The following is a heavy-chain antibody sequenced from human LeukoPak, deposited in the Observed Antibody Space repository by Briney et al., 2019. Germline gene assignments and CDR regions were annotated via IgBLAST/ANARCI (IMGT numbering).Heavy chain of an antibody. V-gene: IGHV4-59*12. CDR1: DDSITMYY. J-gene: IGHJ4*02. CDR3: ARIRLGFGPGQ. D-gene: IGHD3-10*01. CDR2: VDHTGST. Sequence: SETLSLTCSVSDDSITMYYWTWIRQPPGKGLEWIGYVDHTGSTNFNPSLNGRVSISRDTTKNLFSLRLRSVTAADTAVYYCARIRLGFGPGQWGQGTLLTVSA.